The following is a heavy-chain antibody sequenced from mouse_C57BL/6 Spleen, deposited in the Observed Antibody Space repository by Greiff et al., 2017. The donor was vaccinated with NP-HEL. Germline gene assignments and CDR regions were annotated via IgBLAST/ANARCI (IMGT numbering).Heavy chain of an antibody. J-gene: IGHJ2*01. CDR2: IRNKANGYTT. CDR3: ASDGDGYFDY. Sequence: EVQLVESGGGLVQPGGSLSLSCAASGFTFTDYYMSWVRQPPGKALEWLGFIRNKANGYTTEYSSSVKGRFTISRDRSQSILYLRMNALGAEDSATDYCASDGDGYFDYWGQGTTLTVSS. CDR1: GFTFTDYY. V-gene: IGHV7-3*01. D-gene: IGHD2-13*01.